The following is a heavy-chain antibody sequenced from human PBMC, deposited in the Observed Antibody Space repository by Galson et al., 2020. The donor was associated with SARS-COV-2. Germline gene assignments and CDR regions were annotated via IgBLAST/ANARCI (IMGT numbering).Heavy chain of an antibody. CDR2: IWYDGSNK. CDR1: GFTFSSYG. CDR3: ARVVLRSWALDY. V-gene: IGHV3-33*01. Sequence: GGSLRLSCAASGFTFSSYGMHWVRQAPGKGLEWVAVIWYDGSNKYYADSVKGRFTISRDNSKNTLYLQMNSLRAEDTSVYYCARVVLRSWALDYWGQGTLVTVSS. J-gene: IGHJ4*02. D-gene: IGHD3-22*01.